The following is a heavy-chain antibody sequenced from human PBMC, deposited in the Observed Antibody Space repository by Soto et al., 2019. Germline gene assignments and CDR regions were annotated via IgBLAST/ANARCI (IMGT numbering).Heavy chain of an antibody. CDR3: ARGGDTAIVTG. Sequence: PSETLSLTCTVSGGSISSYYWSWIRQPPGKGLEWIGYIYYSGSTNYNPSLKSRVTISVDTSKNQFSLKLSSVTAADTAVYYCARGGDTAIVTGCGQGTLVTVSS. V-gene: IGHV4-59*01. D-gene: IGHD5-18*01. J-gene: IGHJ1*01. CDR2: IYYSGST. CDR1: GGSISSYY.